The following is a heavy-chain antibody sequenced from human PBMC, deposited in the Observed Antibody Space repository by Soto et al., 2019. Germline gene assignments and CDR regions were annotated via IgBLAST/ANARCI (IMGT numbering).Heavy chain of an antibody. D-gene: IGHD3-9*01. Sequence: EVQLLESGGDLVQPGGSLRLSCAASGFTFSSNAMNWFRQAPGRGLEWVSIISWIGDDTYYLDSVKGRFTISRDNSKNTLYLQMNSLRAEDSAVYYCARDPSTGSADYWGQGTLVIVSS. J-gene: IGHJ4*02. V-gene: IGHV3-23*01. CDR3: ARDPSTGSADY. CDR2: ISWIGDDT. CDR1: GFTFSSNA.